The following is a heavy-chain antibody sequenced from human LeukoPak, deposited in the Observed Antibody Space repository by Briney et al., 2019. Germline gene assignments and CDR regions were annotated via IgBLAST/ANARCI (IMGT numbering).Heavy chain of an antibody. CDR3: VKGMASGWGYYYYYGMDV. D-gene: IGHD6-19*01. J-gene: IGHJ6*02. Sequence: GGSLRLSCAASGFTFSSYAMSWVRQAPGKGLEWVSAISGHGSNTYYADSVKGRFTVSRDNSKNTLYLQMNSLRVEDTAVYYCVKGMASGWGYYYYYGMDVWGQGTTVTVSS. V-gene: IGHV3-23*01. CDR2: ISGHGSNT. CDR1: GFTFSSYA.